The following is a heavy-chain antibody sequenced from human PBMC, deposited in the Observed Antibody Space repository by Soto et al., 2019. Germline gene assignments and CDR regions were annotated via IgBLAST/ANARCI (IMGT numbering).Heavy chain of an antibody. CDR1: KTTFNNHP. V-gene: IGHV1-69*06. Sequence: QVEVEQSGAEVKRPGSSVKVSCKASKTTFNNHPMNWVRQAPGQGREWLGGIIPIFDTANYAQKFQGRVTIIADKSTTTAYMELSNLRSEDTAVYYCATQVGGTLVWYFDLWGRGTLVTVSS. CDR3: ATQVGGTLVWYFDL. D-gene: IGHD1-26*01. J-gene: IGHJ2*01. CDR2: IIPIFDTA.